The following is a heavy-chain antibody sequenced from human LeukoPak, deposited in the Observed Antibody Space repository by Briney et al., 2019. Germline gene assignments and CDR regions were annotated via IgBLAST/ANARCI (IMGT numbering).Heavy chain of an antibody. J-gene: IGHJ5*02. D-gene: IGHD1-1*01. CDR3: ARAAERQKGFDP. CDR1: GFTFSSYA. V-gene: IGHV3-21*01. CDR2: ISSISSYI. Sequence: GGSLRLSCAASGFTFSSYAIHWVRQAPGKGLEWVSSISSISSYIYYADSVKGRFTISRDNAKNSLYLQMNSLRAEDTAVYYCARAAERQKGFDPWGQGTLVTVSS.